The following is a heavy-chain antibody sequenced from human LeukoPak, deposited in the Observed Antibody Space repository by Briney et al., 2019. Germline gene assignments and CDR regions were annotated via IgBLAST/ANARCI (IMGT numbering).Heavy chain of an antibody. CDR3: ARAMGGFSYLDS. D-gene: IGHD3-16*01. J-gene: IGHJ4*02. V-gene: IGHV3-53*01. CDR1: GFTVSSTY. Sequence: GGSLRLSCAASGFTVSSTYMSWVRQALGRGLEWVSVIYSGGSTYYADSVKGRFTISRDNSKNTLYLQMNTLRAEDTAVYYCARAMGGFSYLDSWGQGTLVTVSS. CDR2: IYSGGST.